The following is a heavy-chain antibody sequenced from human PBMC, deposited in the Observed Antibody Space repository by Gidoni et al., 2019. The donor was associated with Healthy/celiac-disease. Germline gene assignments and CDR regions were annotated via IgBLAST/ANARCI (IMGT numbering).Heavy chain of an antibody. V-gene: IGHV3-64*01. CDR2: IISNGGLT. CDR1: GFSCRSYA. D-gene: IGHD3-22*01. Sequence: EVQLVESGGGWVQPGGSRRRSGAAAGFSCRSYAMHCVRPAPGRGREYVSSIISNGGLTYYALSVKGRFPISRANSKHTLSLQMGSLRAEDMAVYYCASYDVPWGDAFDIWGQVTLVTVSS. CDR3: ASYDVPWGDAFDI. J-gene: IGHJ3*02.